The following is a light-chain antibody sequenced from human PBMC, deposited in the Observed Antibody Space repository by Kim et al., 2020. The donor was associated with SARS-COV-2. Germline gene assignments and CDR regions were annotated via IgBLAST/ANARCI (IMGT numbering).Light chain of an antibody. CDR2: DND. CDR1: TSNFRNNY. CDR3: GTWDTSLSALV. Sequence: QSVLTQPPSVSAAPGQKVTISCSGSTSNFRNNYVSWYQQLPGTAPKLLISDNDNRPSGIPDRFSGSKSGTSATLGITGLQTGDEADYYCGTWDTSLSALVFVGGTQLTVL. J-gene: IGLJ3*02. V-gene: IGLV1-51*01.